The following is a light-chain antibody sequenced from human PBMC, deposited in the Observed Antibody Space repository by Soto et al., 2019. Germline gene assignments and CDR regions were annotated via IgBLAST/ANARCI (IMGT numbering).Light chain of an antibody. CDR3: GTWDSSLRGAV. J-gene: IGLJ1*01. CDR1: SSNIGNNY. Sequence: SVLTQPPSVSAAPGQKVTISCSGSSSNIGNNYVSWYQQLPGTAPKLLISDSNYRPSGIPDRFSASKSGTSATLGITGLQTGDEADYYCGTWDSSLRGAVFGTGTKLTVL. CDR2: DSN. V-gene: IGLV1-51*01.